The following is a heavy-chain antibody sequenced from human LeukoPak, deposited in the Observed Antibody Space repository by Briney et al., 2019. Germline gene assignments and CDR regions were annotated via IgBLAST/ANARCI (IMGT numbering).Heavy chain of an antibody. V-gene: IGHV3-30*02. J-gene: IGHJ4*02. Sequence: PGGSLRLSCAASGFNFSTYGMHWVRQAPGKGLEWVAFIWYDGTNKYYADSVKGRFTISRDNSKNTLYLQMNSLRAEDTAVYYCAKEPSSGYIFDYWGQGTLVTVSS. CDR3: AKEPSSGYIFDY. D-gene: IGHD6-13*01. CDR1: GFNFSTYG. CDR2: IWYDGTNK.